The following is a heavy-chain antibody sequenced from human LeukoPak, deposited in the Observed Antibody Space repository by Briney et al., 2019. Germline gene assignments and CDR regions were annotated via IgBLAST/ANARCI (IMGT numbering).Heavy chain of an antibody. D-gene: IGHD2-2*01. CDR1: GFTFTSSA. CDR2: IVVGSGNT. J-gene: IGHJ5*02. CDR3: AAEDGYCSSTSCGWFDP. V-gene: IGHV1-58*01. Sequence: ASVKVSCKASGFTFTSSAVQWVRQARGQRLEWIGWIVVGSGNTNYAQEFQERVTITRDMSTSTAYMELSSLRSEDTAVYYCAAEDGYCSSTSCGWFDPWGQGTLVTVSS.